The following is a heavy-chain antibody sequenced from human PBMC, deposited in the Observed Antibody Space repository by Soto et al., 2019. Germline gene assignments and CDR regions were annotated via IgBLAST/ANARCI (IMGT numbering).Heavy chain of an antibody. CDR2: IRSKAYGGTT. Sequence: GGSLRLSCTASGFTFGDYAMSWFRQAPGKGLEWVGFIRSKAYGGTTEYAASVKGRFTISRDDSKSIAYLQMNSLRAEDTAVYYCAKDHMVRGVIITPYFWGQGTMVTVSS. CDR3: AKDHMVRGVIITPYF. V-gene: IGHV3-49*03. CDR1: GFTFGDYA. J-gene: IGHJ3*01. D-gene: IGHD3-10*01.